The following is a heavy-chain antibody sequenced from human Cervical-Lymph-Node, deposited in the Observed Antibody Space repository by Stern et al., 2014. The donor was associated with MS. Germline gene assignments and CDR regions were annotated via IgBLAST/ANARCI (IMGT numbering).Heavy chain of an antibody. CDR2: INPNSGGT. Sequence: VQLVESGAEVKKPGASVKVSCKASGYTFTGYYMHWVRQAPGQGLEWKGWINPNSGGTNYAQKFQGRVTLTRDTSISTVYMELSGLRSDDTAVYYCARGYYYDSSGYYFLLYWGQGTLVTVSS. J-gene: IGHJ4*02. CDR3: ARGYYYDSSGYYFLLY. D-gene: IGHD3-22*01. V-gene: IGHV1-2*02. CDR1: GYTFTGYY.